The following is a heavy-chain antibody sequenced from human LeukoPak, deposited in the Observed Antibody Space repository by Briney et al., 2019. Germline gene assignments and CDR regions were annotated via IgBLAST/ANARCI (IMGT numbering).Heavy chain of an antibody. D-gene: IGHD3-22*01. V-gene: IGHV1-69*13. CDR1: GYTFTSYG. CDR2: IIPIFGTA. Sequence: GASVKVSCKASGYTFTSYGISWVRQAPGQGLEWMGGIIPIFGTANYAQKFQGRVTITADESTSTAYMELSSLRSEDTAVYYCARDSHYYDSSGYSNWFDPWGQGTLVTVSS. J-gene: IGHJ5*02. CDR3: ARDSHYYDSSGYSNWFDP.